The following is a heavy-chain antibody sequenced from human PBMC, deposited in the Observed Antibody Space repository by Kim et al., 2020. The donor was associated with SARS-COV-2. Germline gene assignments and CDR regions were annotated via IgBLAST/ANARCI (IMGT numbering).Heavy chain of an antibody. CDR2: INAGNGNT. V-gene: IGHV1-3*01. CDR1: GYTFTSYA. Sequence: ASVKVSCKASGYTFTSYAMHWVRQAPGQRLEWMGWINAGNGNTKYSQKFQGRVTITRDTSASTAYMELSSLRSEDTAVYYCARGEELMGFGELDYYGMDVWGQGTTVTVSS. J-gene: IGHJ6*02. D-gene: IGHD3-10*01. CDR3: ARGEELMGFGELDYYGMDV.